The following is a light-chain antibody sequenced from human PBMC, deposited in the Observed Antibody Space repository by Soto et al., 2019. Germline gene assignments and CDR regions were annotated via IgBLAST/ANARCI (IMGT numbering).Light chain of an antibody. CDR1: QTISSW. Sequence: DIPMTQTPSTLSGSVGDRVTITCRASQTISSWLAWYQQKPGKAPKLLIYKASTLKSGVPSRFSGSGSGPEFSLTISRLQPDDFATYYCQCYNSYSEGFGQGTKVEL. J-gene: IGKJ1*01. V-gene: IGKV1-5*03. CDR3: QCYNSYSEG. CDR2: KAS.